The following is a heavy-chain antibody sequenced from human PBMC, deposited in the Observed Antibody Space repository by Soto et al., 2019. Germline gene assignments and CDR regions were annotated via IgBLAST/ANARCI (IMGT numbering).Heavy chain of an antibody. D-gene: IGHD3-10*01. V-gene: IGHV1-69*13. CDR1: GGTFSSYA. CDR3: ARAANYYAPPQVLKGMAV. J-gene: IGHJ6*02. CDR2: IIPIFGTA. Sequence: GASVKVSCKASGGTFSSYAISWVRQAPGQGLEWMGGIIPIFGTADYAQKFQGRVTITADASTSTAYMELSSLRSEDTAVYYCARAANYYAPPQVLKGMAVGGQGPT.